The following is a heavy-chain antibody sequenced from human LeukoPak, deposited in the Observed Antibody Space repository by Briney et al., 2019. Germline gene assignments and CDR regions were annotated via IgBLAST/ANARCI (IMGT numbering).Heavy chain of an antibody. CDR1: GYTFTSYG. CDR3: ARDRPYYYDSGGYHDAFDI. D-gene: IGHD3-22*01. J-gene: IGHJ3*02. Sequence: GASVKVSCKASGYTFTSYGISWVRQAPGQGLEWMGWISAYNGNTNYAQKLQGRVTMTTDTSTSTAYMELRSLRSDDTAVYYCARDRPYYYDSGGYHDAFDIWGQGTMVTVSS. CDR2: ISAYNGNT. V-gene: IGHV1-18*01.